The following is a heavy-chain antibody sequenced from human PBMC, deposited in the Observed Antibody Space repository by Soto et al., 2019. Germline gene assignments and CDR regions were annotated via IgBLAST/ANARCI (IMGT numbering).Heavy chain of an antibody. CDR3: AKGGGYSYGYPIGY. J-gene: IGHJ4*02. Sequence: EVQLLESGGGLVQPGGSLRLSCAASGFTFSSYAMSWVRQAPGKGLEWVSAISGSGGSTYYADSVKGRFTSSRDNSKNTLYLQMNSLRAEDTAVYYCAKGGGYSYGYPIGYWGQGTLVTVSS. CDR2: ISGSGGST. D-gene: IGHD5-18*01. V-gene: IGHV3-23*01. CDR1: GFTFSSYA.